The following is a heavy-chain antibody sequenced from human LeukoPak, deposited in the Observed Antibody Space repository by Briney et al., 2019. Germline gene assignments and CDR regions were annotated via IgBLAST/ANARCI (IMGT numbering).Heavy chain of an antibody. J-gene: IGHJ4*02. CDR2: ISWNSGSI. D-gene: IGHD3-22*01. Sequence: SGGSLRLSCAASGFTFDDYAMHWVRQAPGKGLEWVSGISWNSGSIGYADSVKGRFTISRDNAKNSLYLQMNSLRAEDTALYYCARAAYYYDSSGSYYFDYWGQGTLVTVSS. CDR3: ARAAYYYDSSGSYYFDY. V-gene: IGHV3-9*01. CDR1: GFTFDDYA.